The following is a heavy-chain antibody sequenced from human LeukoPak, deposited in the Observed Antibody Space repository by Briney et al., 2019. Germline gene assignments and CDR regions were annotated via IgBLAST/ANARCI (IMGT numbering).Heavy chain of an antibody. CDR3: AKDVSIAAPYFDY. Sequence: GGSLRLSYAASGFTFSSYGMHWVRQAPGKGLEWVAFIRYDGSNKYYADSVKGRFTISRDNSKNTLYLQMNSLRAEDTAVYYCAKDVSIAAPYFDYWGQGTLVTVSS. CDR1: GFTFSSYG. CDR2: IRYDGSNK. V-gene: IGHV3-30*02. D-gene: IGHD6-6*01. J-gene: IGHJ4*02.